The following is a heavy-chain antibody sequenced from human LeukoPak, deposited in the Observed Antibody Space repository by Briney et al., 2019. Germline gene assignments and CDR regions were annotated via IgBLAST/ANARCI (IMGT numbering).Heavy chain of an antibody. CDR1: GYTFTGYY. V-gene: IGHV1-2*02. J-gene: IGHJ4*02. D-gene: IGHD6-13*01. CDR3: ARVGSSSWSGDY. CDR2: INPNSGGT. Sequence: ASVKVSCKASGYTFTGYYMHWVRQAPGQGLEWMGWINPNSGGTNYAQKFQGRVTMTRDTSISTAYMELSSLRSEDTAVYYCARVGSSSWSGDYWGQGTLVTVSS.